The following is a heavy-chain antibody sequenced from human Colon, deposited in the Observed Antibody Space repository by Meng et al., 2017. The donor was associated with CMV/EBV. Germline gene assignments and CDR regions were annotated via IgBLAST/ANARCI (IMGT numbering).Heavy chain of an antibody. CDR3: TTVNSMVRGVIISYYYYSMDV. CDR1: GFTFANAW. J-gene: IGHJ6*02. CDR2: IKSKTDGGTT. D-gene: IGHD3-10*01. Sequence: GGSLRLSCAASGFTFANAWMSWVRQAPGKGLEWVGRIKSKTDGGTTDYAAPVKGRFTISRDDSKNTLYLVMNSLKTEDTAVYYCTTVNSMVRGVIISYYYYSMDVWGQGTTVTVSS. V-gene: IGHV3-15*01.